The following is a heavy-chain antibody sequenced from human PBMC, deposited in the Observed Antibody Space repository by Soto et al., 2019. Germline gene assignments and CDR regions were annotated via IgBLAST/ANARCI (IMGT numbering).Heavy chain of an antibody. V-gene: IGHV3-49*03. CDR1: GFTFGDYA. D-gene: IGHD1-26*01. CDR2: IRSKAYGGTT. Sequence: PGGSLRLSCTASGFTFGDYAMSWFRQAPGKGLEWVGFIRSKAYGGTTEYAASVKGRFTISRDDSKSIAYLQMNSLKTEDTAVYYCTRAHLVGPRPRVSYFDYWGQGTLVTVSS. CDR3: TRAHLVGPRPRVSYFDY. J-gene: IGHJ4*02.